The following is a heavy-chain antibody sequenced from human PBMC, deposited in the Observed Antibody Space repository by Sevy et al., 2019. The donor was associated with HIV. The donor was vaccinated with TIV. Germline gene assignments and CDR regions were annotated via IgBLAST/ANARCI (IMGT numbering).Heavy chain of an antibody. D-gene: IGHD2-2*01. CDR3: ARARYCSSTSCPAYFDY. J-gene: IGHJ4*02. V-gene: IGHV1-69*13. CDR1: GGTFSSYA. CDR2: LIPIFGTA. Sequence: ASVKVSCKASGGTFSSYAISWVRQAPGQGLEWMGGLIPIFGTANYAQKFQGRVTITADESTSTAYMELSSLRSEDTAVYYCARARYCSSTSCPAYFDYWGQGTMVTVSS.